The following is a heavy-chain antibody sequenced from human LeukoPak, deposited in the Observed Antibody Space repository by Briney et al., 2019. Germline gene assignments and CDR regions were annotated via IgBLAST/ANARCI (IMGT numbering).Heavy chain of an antibody. CDR3: APNWGG. CDR1: GFTFSSYW. J-gene: IGHJ4*02. D-gene: IGHD7-27*01. CDR2: INTDGSST. V-gene: IGHV3-74*01. Sequence: PGRSLRLSCAASGFTFSSYWMHWVRQAPGKGLMWASRINTDGSSTNYADSVKGRFTISRDNAKNTLYLQMNSLRAEDTAVYYCAPNWGGWGQGTLVTVSS.